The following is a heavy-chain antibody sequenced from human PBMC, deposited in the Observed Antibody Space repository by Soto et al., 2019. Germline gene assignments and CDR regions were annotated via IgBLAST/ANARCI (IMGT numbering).Heavy chain of an antibody. Sequence: GASVQVPCKASGYTFTSYGISWVRQSPGQGLEWMGWISAYNGNTNYAQKLQGRVTMTTDTSTSTAYMELRSLRSDDTAVYYCAREEMATSQRNFDYWGQGTLVKVSS. J-gene: IGHJ4*02. CDR2: ISAYNGNT. D-gene: IGHD5-12*01. CDR1: GYTFTSYG. CDR3: AREEMATSQRNFDY. V-gene: IGHV1-18*01.